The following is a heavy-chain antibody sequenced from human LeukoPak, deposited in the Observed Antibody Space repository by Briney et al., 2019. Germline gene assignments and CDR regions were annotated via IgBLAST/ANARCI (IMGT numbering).Heavy chain of an antibody. D-gene: IGHD6-6*01. Sequence: GGSLRLSCAASGFTFSSYGTSWVRQAPGKGLEWVSAISGSGGSTYYADSVKGRFTISRDNSKNTLYLQMNSLRAEDTAVYYCAKARSTSIAARPRFDAFDIWGQGTMVTVSS. J-gene: IGHJ3*02. CDR3: AKARSTSIAARPRFDAFDI. CDR2: ISGSGGST. V-gene: IGHV3-23*01. CDR1: GFTFSSYG.